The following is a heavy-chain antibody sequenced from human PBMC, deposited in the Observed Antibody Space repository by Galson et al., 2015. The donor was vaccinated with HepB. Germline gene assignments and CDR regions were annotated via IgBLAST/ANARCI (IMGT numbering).Heavy chain of an antibody. V-gene: IGHV1-69*02. Sequence: SVKVSCKASGGTLGSYPINWVRQAPGEGLEWMGRIIPILDMTTYAQKFQGRFTIAADTSTNTAYMELSGLRHDDSALYFCARGRLQFVQPHPDAFDTWGQGTMVTVSS. CDR1: GGTLGSYP. CDR2: IIPILDMT. CDR3: ARGRLQFVQPHPDAFDT. D-gene: IGHD5-24*01. J-gene: IGHJ3*02.